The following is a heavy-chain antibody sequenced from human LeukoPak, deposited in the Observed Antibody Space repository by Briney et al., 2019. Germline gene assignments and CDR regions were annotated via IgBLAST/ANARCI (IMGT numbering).Heavy chain of an antibody. Sequence: PSETLSLTCTVSGGSISRYYWSWIRQPPGKGLEWIGYIYYSGTTKYNPSLKSRVTISVDTSKNQFSLKLSSVTAADTAVYYCARGNSYGYFDYWGQGTLVTVSS. CDR2: IYYSGTT. J-gene: IGHJ4*02. CDR1: GGSISRYY. V-gene: IGHV4-59*01. D-gene: IGHD5-18*01. CDR3: ARGNSYGYFDY.